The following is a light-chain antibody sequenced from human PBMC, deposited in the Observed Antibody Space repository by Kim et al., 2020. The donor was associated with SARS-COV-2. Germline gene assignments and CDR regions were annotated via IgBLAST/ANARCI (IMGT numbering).Light chain of an antibody. V-gene: IGKV3-20*01. CDR1: QSVSSNY. J-gene: IGKJ1*01. Sequence: SPGESATRSCRASQSVSSNYLAWYQHKPGQAPRLLIFGASSRATGIPDRFSGSGSGTDFTLTISRLEPEDFAVYYCQQYGSSPRTFGQGTKVDIK. CDR3: QQYGSSPRT. CDR2: GAS.